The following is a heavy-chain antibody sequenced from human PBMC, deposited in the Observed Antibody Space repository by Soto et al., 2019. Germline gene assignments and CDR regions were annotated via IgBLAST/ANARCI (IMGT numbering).Heavy chain of an antibody. CDR1: GYTLVMYY. CDR2: INPSGGST. V-gene: IGHV1-46*01. CDR3: ARSPYSSGYYYAIDY. D-gene: IGHD3-22*01. J-gene: IGHJ4*02. Sequence: GASVEVSCKASGYTLVMYYRRWMRQAPGQGLEWMGLINPSGGSTTYAQKFQGRVTMTRDTSTSTVYMDLSSLKSEDTAVYYCARSPYSSGYYYAIDYWGQGTQVTVS.